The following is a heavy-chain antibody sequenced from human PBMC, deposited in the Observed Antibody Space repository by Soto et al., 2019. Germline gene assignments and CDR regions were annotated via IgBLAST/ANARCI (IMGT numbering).Heavy chain of an antibody. J-gene: IGHJ6*02. Sequence: GGSLRLSCAASGFTFSSYEMNCVRQAPGKGLEWVSYINSSGSTIYYADSVKGRFNISRDNAKNSLYLQMNSLRAEDTAVYHCARDHRYNWNYRLRHYYGMDVCGQGTKVTVSS. D-gene: IGHD1-7*01. V-gene: IGHV3-48*03. CDR3: ARDHRYNWNYRLRHYYGMDV. CDR1: GFTFSSYE. CDR2: INSSGSTI.